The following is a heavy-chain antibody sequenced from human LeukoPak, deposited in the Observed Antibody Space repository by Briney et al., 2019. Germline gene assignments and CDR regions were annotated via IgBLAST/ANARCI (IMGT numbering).Heavy chain of an antibody. Sequence: GGSLRLSCAASGFTFSIYAMSWVRQAPGNGLGWVSSTSSGGDYTYYAGSVKGRFTISRDNSKNTLYLQMNSLRAEDTATYYCAKDRPNYYESNGHYYRRDGDSWGQGTLVTVSS. CDR3: AKDRPNYYESNGHYYRRDGDS. J-gene: IGHJ5*01. D-gene: IGHD3-22*01. CDR1: GFTFSIYA. V-gene: IGHV3-23*01. CDR2: TSSGGDYT.